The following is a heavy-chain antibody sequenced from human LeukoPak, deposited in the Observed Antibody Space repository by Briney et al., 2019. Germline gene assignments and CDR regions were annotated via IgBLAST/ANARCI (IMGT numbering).Heavy chain of an antibody. D-gene: IGHD6-19*01. J-gene: IGHJ4*02. CDR1: GGTFSSYA. V-gene: IGHV1-69*13. CDR3: ARERAAGQWLVGDFDY. CDR2: IIPIFGTA. Sequence: SVKVSCKASGGTFSSYAISWVRQAPGQGLEWMGGIIPIFGTANYAQKFQGRVTITADESTSTAYMELSSLRSEDTAVYYYARERAAGQWLVGDFDYWGQGTLVTVSS.